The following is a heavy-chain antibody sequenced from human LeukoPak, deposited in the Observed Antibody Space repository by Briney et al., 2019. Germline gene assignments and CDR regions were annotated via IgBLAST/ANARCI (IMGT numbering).Heavy chain of an antibody. V-gene: IGHV3-48*03. CDR3: ARDSYCSTTNCYGMDV. CDR2: ISTGGSTI. J-gene: IGHJ6*02. Sequence: PGGSLRLSYAASGFTFSNYEMNWVRQAPGKGLEWISYISTGGSTIYYADSVKGRFTISRDNAKNSLYLQMNSLRAVDTAVYYCARDSYCSTTNCYGMDVWGQGTTVTVSS. D-gene: IGHD2-2*01. CDR1: GFTFSNYE.